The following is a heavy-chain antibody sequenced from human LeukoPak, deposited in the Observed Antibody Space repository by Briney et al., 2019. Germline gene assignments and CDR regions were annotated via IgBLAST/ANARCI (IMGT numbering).Heavy chain of an antibody. D-gene: IGHD3-3*01. J-gene: IGHJ4*02. CDR2: IWYDGSNK. CDR3: AKDSLEWLPFDY. CDR1: GFTFSSYG. Sequence: GGSLRLSCAASGFTFSSYGMHWVRQAPGKGLEWVAVIWYDGSNKYYADSVKGRFTISRDNSKNTLYLQMNSLRAEDTAVYYCAKDSLEWLPFDYWGQGTLVTVSS. V-gene: IGHV3-33*06.